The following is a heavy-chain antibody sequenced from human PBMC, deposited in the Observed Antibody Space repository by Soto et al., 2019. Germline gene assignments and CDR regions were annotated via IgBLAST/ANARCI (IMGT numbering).Heavy chain of an antibody. D-gene: IGHD3-10*01. Sequence: KTSETLSLTCAVSGGSISSSNWWSWVRQPPGKGLEWIGEIYHSGSTNYNPSLKSRVTISVDKSKNQFSLKLSSVTAADTAVYYCARDSSGSGSYWFDPWGQGTLVTVSS. CDR1: GGSISSSNW. J-gene: IGHJ5*02. V-gene: IGHV4-4*02. CDR2: IYHSGST. CDR3: ARDSSGSGSYWFDP.